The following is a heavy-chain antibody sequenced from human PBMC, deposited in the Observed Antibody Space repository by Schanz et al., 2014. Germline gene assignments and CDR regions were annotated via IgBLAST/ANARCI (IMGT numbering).Heavy chain of an antibody. CDR2: IYSGGST. Sequence: EVQLVESGGGLVQPGRSLRLSCAASGFIFEDYAMYWVRQAPGKGLEWVSVIYSGGSTYYADSVKGRFTISRDNSKNTLYLQMNSLRAEDTAVYYCARDRWDWNNAFDIWGQGTMVTVSS. J-gene: IGHJ3*02. V-gene: IGHV3-66*01. CDR3: ARDRWDWNNAFDI. D-gene: IGHD1-1*01. CDR1: GFIFEDYA.